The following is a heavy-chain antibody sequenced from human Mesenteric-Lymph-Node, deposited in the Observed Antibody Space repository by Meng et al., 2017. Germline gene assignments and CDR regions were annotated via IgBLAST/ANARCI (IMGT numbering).Heavy chain of an antibody. J-gene: IGHJ4*02. CDR3: ARDMSMATIGGQGWFFDY. Sequence: GSLRLSCAVSGWSFSDYCLTWIRQPPGKGLEWIGEINHSGSTNYNPSLKSRVTISVDTSKNQFSLKLNSVTAADTAIYYCARDMSMATIGGQGWFFDYWGRGTLVTVSS. CDR1: GWSFSDYC. D-gene: IGHD5-24*01. CDR2: INHSGST. V-gene: IGHV4-34*01.